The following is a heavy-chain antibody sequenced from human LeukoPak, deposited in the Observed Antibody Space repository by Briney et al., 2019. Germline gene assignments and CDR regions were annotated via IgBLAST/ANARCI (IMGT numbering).Heavy chain of an antibody. V-gene: IGHV4-39*07. J-gene: IGHJ5*02. CDR3: ARERSSSGGHNWFDP. CDR2: VYYTGVT. Sequence: SETLSLTCTVPGGYIITSGHYWGWIRQPPGKGLEWIGSVYYTGVTSTNPFFRSRMSISVDTSKNQFSLNLTSVTAADAAVYYCARERSSSGGHNWFDPWGQGTLVTVSS. D-gene: IGHD4-23*01. CDR1: GGYIITSGHY.